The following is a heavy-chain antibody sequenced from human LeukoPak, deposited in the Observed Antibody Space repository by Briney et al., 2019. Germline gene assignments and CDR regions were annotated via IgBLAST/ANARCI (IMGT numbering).Heavy chain of an antibody. CDR1: GFTVSSNY. CDR3: ARGHYYDSSGYYYALLY. CDR2: IYSGGST. Sequence: GGSLRLSCAASGFTVSSNYMSWVRQAPGKGLEWVSVIYSGGSTYYADSVKGRFTISRDNSKNTLYLQMNSLRAEDTAVYYCARGHYYDSSGYYYALLYWGQGTLVTVSS. D-gene: IGHD3-22*01. V-gene: IGHV3-53*01. J-gene: IGHJ4*02.